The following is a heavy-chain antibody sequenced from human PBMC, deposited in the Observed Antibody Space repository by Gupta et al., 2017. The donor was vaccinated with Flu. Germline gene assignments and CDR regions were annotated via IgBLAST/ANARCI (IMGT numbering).Heavy chain of an antibody. D-gene: IGHD3-10*01. CDR2: IHGGNGNT. Sequence: QVQLVQSGTELKKPGASVKLSCRTSGYIFANYAIHWVRQAPGQRPEWMGWIHGGNGNTAYSQKLRERLTFTTDTSASTAYMELSSLTSEDTAVYYCARNGGLGELTNWGQGTQVTVSS. CDR1: GYIFANYA. J-gene: IGHJ4*02. V-gene: IGHV1-3*01. CDR3: ARNGGLGELTN.